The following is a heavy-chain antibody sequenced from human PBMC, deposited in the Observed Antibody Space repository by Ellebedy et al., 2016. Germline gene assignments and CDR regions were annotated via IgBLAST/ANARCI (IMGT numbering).Heavy chain of an antibody. CDR3: DVTMIVVVRDY. CDR1: GFTFSSYA. CDR2: ISYDGSNK. V-gene: IGHV3-30-3*01. J-gene: IGHJ4*02. Sequence: GGSLRLSCAASGFTFSSYAMHWVRQAPGKGLEWVAVISYDGSNKYYADSVKGRFTISRDNSKNTLYLQMNSLRAEDTAVYYCDVTMIVVVRDYWGQGTLVTVSS. D-gene: IGHD3-22*01.